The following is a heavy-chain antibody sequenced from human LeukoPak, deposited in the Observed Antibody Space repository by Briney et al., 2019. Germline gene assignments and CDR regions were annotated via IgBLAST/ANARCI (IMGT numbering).Heavy chain of an antibody. CDR1: VYTFTDYY. J-gene: IGHJ6*03. CDR2: MNPNSGRT. Sequence: ASVKVSCKASVYTFTDYYIHGVPQAPGQAREDMASMNPNSGRTSYAQKFQSRVTMTRDTSISTAYMELSRLRSDDTAVYYCARDYYYYYYMDVWGKGTTVTVSS. V-gene: IGHV1-2*02. CDR3: ARDYYYYYYMDV.